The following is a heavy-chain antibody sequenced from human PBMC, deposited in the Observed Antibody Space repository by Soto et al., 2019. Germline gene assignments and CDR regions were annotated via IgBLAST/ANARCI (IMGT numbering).Heavy chain of an antibody. D-gene: IGHD3-22*01. CDR1: GGSISSGGYY. J-gene: IGHJ6*02. CDR3: ASNSGYYSNYYYYGMDV. V-gene: IGHV4-31*02. CDR2: IYYSGST. Sequence: TSETLSLTCTVSGGSISSGGYYWSWIRQRPGKGLEWIGYIYYSGSTYYNPSLKSRVTISVDTSKNQFSLKLSSVTAADTAVYYCASNSGYYSNYYYYGMDVWGQGTTVTVSS.